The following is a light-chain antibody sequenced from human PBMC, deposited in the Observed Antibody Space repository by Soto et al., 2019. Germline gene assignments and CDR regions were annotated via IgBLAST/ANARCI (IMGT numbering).Light chain of an antibody. J-gene: IGKJ1*01. Sequence: DIQMTQSPSILSASVGDRVTITCRSSQTITNWLAWYQQKPGKAPRLLIYDASSLESGVPSRFSGSGSGTEFTLTISSLQPDDFATYYCQQYDSYSSGPFGQGTKVDIK. CDR2: DAS. V-gene: IGKV1-5*01. CDR3: QQYDSYSSGP. CDR1: QTITNW.